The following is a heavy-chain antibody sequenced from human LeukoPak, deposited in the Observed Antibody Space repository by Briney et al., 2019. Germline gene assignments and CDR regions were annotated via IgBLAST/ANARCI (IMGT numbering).Heavy chain of an antibody. CDR3: ARVVGSSYLTL. CDR1: GGTFSCYA. J-gene: IGHJ4*02. D-gene: IGHD1-26*01. CDR2: IIPIFGTA. Sequence: GASVKVSCKASGGTFSCYAISWVRQAPGQGLEWMGGIIPIFGTANYAQKFQGRVTITADKSTSTAYMELSSLRSEDTAVYYCARVVGSSYLTLWGQGTLVTVSS. V-gene: IGHV1-69*06.